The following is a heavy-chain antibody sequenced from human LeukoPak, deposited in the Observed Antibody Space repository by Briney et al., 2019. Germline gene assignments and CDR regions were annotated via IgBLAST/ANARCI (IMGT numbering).Heavy chain of an antibody. Sequence: SETLSLTCTVSGVSINSGGYYWSWLRQPPGKGLEWIGYIYHSGSTYYNPSLKSRVTISVDRSKNQLSLNLSSVTAADTAVYYCARVYSSGSRAFQYWGQGTLVTVSS. CDR2: IYHSGST. J-gene: IGHJ1*01. CDR1: GVSINSGGYY. V-gene: IGHV4-30-2*01. CDR3: ARVYSSGSRAFQY. D-gene: IGHD6-19*01.